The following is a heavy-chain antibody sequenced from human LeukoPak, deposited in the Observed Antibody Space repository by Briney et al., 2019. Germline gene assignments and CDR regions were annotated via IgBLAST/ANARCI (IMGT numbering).Heavy chain of an antibody. CDR1: XFTFXGYA. CDR3: ARTKIDAFDI. CDR2: TSYDEGNK. J-gene: IGHJ3*02. V-gene: IGHV3-30-3*01. Sequence: SXRLSXXXXXFTFXGYAMHWVRQAPGKGLEWVAVTSYDEGNKYYADSVKGRFSISRDNSKNTLYLQMNSLRVEDTAVYYCARTKIDAFDIWGHGTMVTVSS.